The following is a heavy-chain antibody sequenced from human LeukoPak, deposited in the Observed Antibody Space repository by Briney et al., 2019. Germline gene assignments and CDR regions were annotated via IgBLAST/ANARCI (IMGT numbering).Heavy chain of an antibody. D-gene: IGHD3-9*01. CDR2: IYPGDSDT. J-gene: IGHJ5*02. CDR1: GYSFTSYW. Sequence: GESLKISCKGSGYSFTSYWIGWVRQMPGKGLEWMGIIYPGDSDTRYSPSFQGQVTISADKSISTVYLQWSSLKASDTAMYYCARHSDWSYNWFDPWGQGTLVTVSS. V-gene: IGHV5-51*01. CDR3: ARHSDWSYNWFDP.